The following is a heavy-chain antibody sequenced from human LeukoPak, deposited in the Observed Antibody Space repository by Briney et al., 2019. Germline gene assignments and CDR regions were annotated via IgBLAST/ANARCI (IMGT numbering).Heavy chain of an antibody. CDR2: IYYSGST. CDR3: ARQDYYDSSGYRWYFDL. V-gene: IGHV4-59*08. Sequence: SEALSLTCTVSSGSISSYDGSWIRQPPGKGLEWIGYIYYSGSTNYNPSLNSRVPISVDTSTNQFHLNLSAATAAATAAYYCARQDYYDSSGYRWYFDLWGRGTLVTVS. J-gene: IGHJ2*01. D-gene: IGHD3-22*01. CDR1: SGSISSYD.